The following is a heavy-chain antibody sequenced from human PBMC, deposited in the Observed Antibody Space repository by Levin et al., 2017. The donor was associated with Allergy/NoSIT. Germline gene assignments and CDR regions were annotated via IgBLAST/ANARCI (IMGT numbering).Heavy chain of an antibody. CDR2: IGTRSYTI. V-gene: IGHV3-48*01. J-gene: IGHJ4*02. CDR3: VRDSGYSGYVFGY. D-gene: IGHD5-12*01. CDR1: GFTFSSYS. Sequence: TGGSLRLSCAASGFTFSSYSMNWVRQAPGKGLEWVSYIGTRSYTIYYADSVKGRFTISRDSDKNSLYLQMNSLRADDTAVYYCVRDSGYSGYVFGYWGQGILVTVSS.